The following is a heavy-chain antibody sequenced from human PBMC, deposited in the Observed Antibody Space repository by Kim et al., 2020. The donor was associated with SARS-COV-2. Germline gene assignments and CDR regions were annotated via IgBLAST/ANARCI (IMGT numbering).Heavy chain of an antibody. CDR3: AKGFHCGSVMDAFDF. CDR1: GFIYSNFA. V-gene: IGHV3-23*01. J-gene: IGHJ3*01. CDR2: ISGSGDST. D-gene: IGHD3-10*01. Sequence: GGSLRLSCAASGFIYSNFAMSWVRQAPGKGLEWVSSISGSGDSTYYADSVKGRFTISRDNSKNRLYLQMNRLRVEDTALFYCAKGFHCGSVMDAFDFWGQGTMVSVSS.